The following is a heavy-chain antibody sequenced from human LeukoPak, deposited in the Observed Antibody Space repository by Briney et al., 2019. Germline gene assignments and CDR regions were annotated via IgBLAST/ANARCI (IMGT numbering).Heavy chain of an antibody. Sequence: PSETLSLTCTVSGGSITSYYWSWIRQPPGKGLEWIGYIYYTGSTNYNPSLKSRVTTSVDTSKNQFSLKLSSVTAADTAVYYCAKIRGSNWFDPWGQGTLVTVSS. CDR1: GGSITSYY. CDR2: IYYTGST. V-gene: IGHV4-59*03. J-gene: IGHJ5*02. CDR3: AKIRGSNWFDP.